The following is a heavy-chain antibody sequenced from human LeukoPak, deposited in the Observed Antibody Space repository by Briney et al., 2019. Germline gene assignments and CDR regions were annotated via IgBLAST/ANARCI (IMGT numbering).Heavy chain of an antibody. V-gene: IGHV7-4-1*02. J-gene: IGHJ4*02. CDR2: INTNTGNP. D-gene: IGHD3-16*02. CDR1: GYTFTTYA. CDR3: ARVRVSFEGVFVIRFFDQ. Sequence: RRASVKVSCKAFGYTFTTYAMTWVRQAPGQGPEWMGWINTNTGNPTYAQGFTGRFVFSLDTSVSTAYLQISSLKAEDTAVYYCARVRVSFEGVFVIRFFDQWGQGTLVTVSS.